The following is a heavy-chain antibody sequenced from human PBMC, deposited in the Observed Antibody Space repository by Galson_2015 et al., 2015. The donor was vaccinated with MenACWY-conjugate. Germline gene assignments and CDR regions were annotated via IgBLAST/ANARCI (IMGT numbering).Heavy chain of an antibody. CDR3: ARTAHYSDHRGFHGDYGADV. J-gene: IGHJ6*02. CDR2: ISGSGSSS. D-gene: IGHD3-22*01. CDR1: GFTFNNFA. V-gene: IGHV3-23*01. Sequence: SLRLSCAASGFTFNNFAMTWVRQTPGAGLEWVSTISGSGSSSYYADSVKGRVTISRDNSKNTLFLQMDSLRAEDTAVYYCARTAHYSDHRGFHGDYGADVWGRGTKVTVSS.